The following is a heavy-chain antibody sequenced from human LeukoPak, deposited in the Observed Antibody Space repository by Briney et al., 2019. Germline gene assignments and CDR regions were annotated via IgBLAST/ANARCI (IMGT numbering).Heavy chain of an antibody. D-gene: IGHD1-26*01. V-gene: IGHV3-21*01. Sequence: GGSLRLSCAASGFTFSNYNMNWVRQAPGKALEWVSSITSSGTYIFYADSVKGRFTISRDNAKNSLYLQMNSLGPDDTAVYYCARDPYSGNYGNYYYYYMDVWGKGTTVTISS. CDR2: ITSSGTYI. CDR3: ARDPYSGNYGNYYYYYMDV. J-gene: IGHJ6*03. CDR1: GFTFSNYN.